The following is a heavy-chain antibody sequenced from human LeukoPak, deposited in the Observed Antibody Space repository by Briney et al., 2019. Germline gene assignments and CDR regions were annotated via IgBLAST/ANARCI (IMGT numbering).Heavy chain of an antibody. CDR2: INHSGST. D-gene: IGHD3-10*01. J-gene: IGHJ4*02. Sequence: SETLSLTCAVYGGSFSGYYWSWIRQPPGKGLEWIGEINHSGSTNYNPSLKSRVTISVDTSKNQFSLKLSSVTAADTAVYYCARALLWFGELDYWGQGTLVTVSS. CDR1: GGSFSGYY. V-gene: IGHV4-34*01. CDR3: ARALLWFGELDY.